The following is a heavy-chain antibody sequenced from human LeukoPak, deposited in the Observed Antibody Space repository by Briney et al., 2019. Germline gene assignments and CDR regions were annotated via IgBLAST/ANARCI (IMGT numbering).Heavy chain of an antibody. Sequence: LRLSCAASGFTFGTSAMHWVRQAPGKGLEWVALISFDGSDKYYTDSVKGRFTISRDNSKSKLYLEMVSLRVEDTAVYYCASGGNTALTLRGDYFDYWGQGTLVTVSS. V-gene: IGHV3-30*04. D-gene: IGHD5-18*01. CDR1: GFTFGTSA. CDR3: ASGGNTALTLRGDYFDY. CDR2: ISFDGSDK. J-gene: IGHJ4*02.